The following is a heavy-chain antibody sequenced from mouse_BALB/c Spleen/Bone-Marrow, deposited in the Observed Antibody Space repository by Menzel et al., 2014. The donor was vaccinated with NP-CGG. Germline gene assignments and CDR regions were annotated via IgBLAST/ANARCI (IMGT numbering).Heavy chain of an antibody. V-gene: IGHV1S135*01. Sequence: LVESGPELEKPGASVKISCKASGYSLTGYNMNWVKQNNGKSLEWIGNIDPYYGDTSYNQKFKDKATLTIDKSSSTAYMQLKSLTSEDSAVYYCARGYYYGMDYWGQGTSVTVSS. CDR2: IDPYYGDT. CDR1: GYSLTGYN. J-gene: IGHJ4*01. CDR3: ARGYYYGMDY.